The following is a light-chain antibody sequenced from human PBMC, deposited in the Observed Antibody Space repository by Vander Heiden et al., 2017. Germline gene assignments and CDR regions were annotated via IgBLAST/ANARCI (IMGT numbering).Light chain of an antibody. CDR2: AAS. CDR3: QQSYSTPRT. J-gene: IGKJ2*01. CDR1: QSINTY. V-gene: IGKV1-39*01. Sequence: DIQMTQSPSSLSASVGDRVTVTCRASQSINTYLNWYQQKPGKAPELLIYAASSLQNGVPPRFSGSGSGTDFTLTISSLQPEDFASYYCQQSYSTPRTFGQGTKLGIK.